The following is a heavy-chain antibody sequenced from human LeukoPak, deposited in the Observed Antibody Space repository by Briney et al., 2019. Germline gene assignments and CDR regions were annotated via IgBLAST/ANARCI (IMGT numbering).Heavy chain of an antibody. J-gene: IGHJ3*02. Sequence: GGSLRLSCAASEFIFSSYSMNWVRQAPGKGQEWVSYISSSSTYIYYADSVKGRFTISRDNAKNSLYLQMNSLRDEDTAVYYCAREWDSYGPLNHDAFDIWGQGTMVTVSS. CDR2: ISSSSTYI. D-gene: IGHD5-18*01. CDR3: AREWDSYGPLNHDAFDI. V-gene: IGHV3-21*06. CDR1: EFIFSSYS.